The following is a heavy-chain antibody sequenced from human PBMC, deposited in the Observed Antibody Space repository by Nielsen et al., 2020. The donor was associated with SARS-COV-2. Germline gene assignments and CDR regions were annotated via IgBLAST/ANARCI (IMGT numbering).Heavy chain of an antibody. V-gene: IGHV3-74*03. J-gene: IGHJ3*01. CDR2: IYNDGTST. CDR3: ARADLLLGGALDV. Sequence: GESLKISCVASGFTFSNYGMYWVRQDSVKGLVLVSRIYNDGTSTTYVDSAKGRFTISRDNAKNTLYLQMNSLRAEDTAVYFCARADLLLGGALDVWGQGTTVTVSS. CDR1: GFTFSNYG. D-gene: IGHD2-15*01.